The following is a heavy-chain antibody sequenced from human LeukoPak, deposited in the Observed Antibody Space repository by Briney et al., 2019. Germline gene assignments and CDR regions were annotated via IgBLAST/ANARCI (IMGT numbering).Heavy chain of an antibody. Sequence: GGSLRLSCAASGFTFSSYGMHWVRQAPGKGLEWVAVISYDGSNKYYADSVKGRFTISRGNSKNTLYLQMNSLRAEDTAVYYCAKDTSPYSSGWGLDYWGQGTLVTVSS. CDR2: ISYDGSNK. D-gene: IGHD6-19*01. J-gene: IGHJ4*02. CDR1: GFTFSSYG. V-gene: IGHV3-30*18. CDR3: AKDTSPYSSGWGLDY.